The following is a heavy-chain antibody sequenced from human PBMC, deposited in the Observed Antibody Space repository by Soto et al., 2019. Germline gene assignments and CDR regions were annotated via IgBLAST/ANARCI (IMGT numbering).Heavy chain of an antibody. CDR1: VGTFSSYA. J-gene: IGHJ5*02. D-gene: IGHD3-9*01. V-gene: IGHV1-69*13. CDR2: IIPIFGTA. Sequence: SVKVSCKASVGTFSSYAISWVRQAPGQGLEWMGGIIPIFGTANYAQKFQGRVTITADESTSTAYMELSSLRSEDTAVYYCARDWDYDILTGYPRRFDHWGQGTLVTVSS. CDR3: ARDWDYDILTGYPRRFDH.